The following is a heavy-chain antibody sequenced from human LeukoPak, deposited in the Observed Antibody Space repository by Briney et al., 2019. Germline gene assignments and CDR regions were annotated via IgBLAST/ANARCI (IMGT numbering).Heavy chain of an antibody. Sequence: GASVKVSCKASGYTFTGYYMHWVRQAPGQGLEWMGWINPNSGGTNYAQKFQGWVTMTRDTSISTAYMELSRLRSDDTAVYYCARDRGTEMATIETEFDPWGQGTLVTVSS. CDR3: ARDRGTEMATIETEFDP. CDR2: INPNSGGT. CDR1: GYTFTGYY. V-gene: IGHV1-2*04. D-gene: IGHD5-24*01. J-gene: IGHJ5*02.